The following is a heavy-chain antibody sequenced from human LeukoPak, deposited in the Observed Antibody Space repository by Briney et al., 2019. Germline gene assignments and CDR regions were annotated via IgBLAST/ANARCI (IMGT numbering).Heavy chain of an antibody. CDR3: AREGYYGSGSYYMDV. D-gene: IGHD3-10*01. CDR2: IYTSGST. V-gene: IGHV4-4*07. CDR1: GDSISSYY. J-gene: IGHJ6*03. Sequence: PSETLSLTRTAPGDSISSYYWSWIRQPAGKGLEWIGRIYTSGSTNYNPSLKSRVTMSVDTSKNQFSLKLSSVTAADTAVYYCAREGYYGSGSYYMDVWGKGTTVTISS.